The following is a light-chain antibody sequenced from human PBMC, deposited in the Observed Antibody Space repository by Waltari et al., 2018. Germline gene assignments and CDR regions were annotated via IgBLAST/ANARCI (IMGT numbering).Light chain of an antibody. J-gene: IGKJ3*01. CDR2: AAS. CDR3: QQSHSTPFT. CDR1: QSIRSY. Sequence: DIQMTQSPSSLSASVGDKVTITCRASQSIRSYLNWYQQKPGNAPKLLIYAASNLQSGVPSRFSGSGSGTDFTLIISSLQAEDFATYYCQQSHSTPFTFGPGTKVDVK. V-gene: IGKV1-39*01.